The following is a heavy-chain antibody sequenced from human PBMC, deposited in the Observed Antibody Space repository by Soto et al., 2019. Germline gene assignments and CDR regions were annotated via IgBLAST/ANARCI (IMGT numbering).Heavy chain of an antibody. CDR3: AKDRDGAAAGPTKFYGMDV. CDR1: GFTFSSYA. J-gene: IGHJ6*02. CDR2: ISGSGDST. D-gene: IGHD6-13*01. V-gene: IGHV3-23*01. Sequence: EVQLLESGGGLVQPGGSLRLSCAASGFTFSSYAMSWVRQAPGKGLEWVSVISGSGDSTYYADSVRGRFTISRDHSKNPRYLQRNSLRAEDTAVYYCAKDRDGAAAGPTKFYGMDVWGQGTTVTVSS.